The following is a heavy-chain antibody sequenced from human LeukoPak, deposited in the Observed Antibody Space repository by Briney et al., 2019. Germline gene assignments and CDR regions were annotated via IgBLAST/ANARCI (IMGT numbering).Heavy chain of an antibody. CDR2: ISSSSSAI. J-gene: IGHJ4*02. CDR1: GFTFSSYS. CDR3: ARAGRQWLSSFLDY. V-gene: IGHV3-48*04. Sequence: GGSLRLSCAASGFTFSSYSMNWVRQAPGEGLEWVSYISSSSSAIYYADSVKGRFTISRDNAKNSLYLQMNSLRAEDTAVYYCARAGRQWLSSFLDYWGQGTLVTVSS. D-gene: IGHD3-22*01.